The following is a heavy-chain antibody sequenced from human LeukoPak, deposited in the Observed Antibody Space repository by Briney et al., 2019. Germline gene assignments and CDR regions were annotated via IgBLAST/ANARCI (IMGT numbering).Heavy chain of an antibody. CDR1: GGSISSYY. CDR3: ARVGARWYGGFAP. V-gene: IGHV4-59*01. D-gene: IGHD6-13*01. CDR2: IYYSGST. Sequence: SETLSLTCTVSGGSISSYYWSWIRQPPGKGLEWIGYIYYSGSTNYNPSLKSRVTISVDTSKNQFSLKLSSVTAADTAVYYCARVGARWYGGFAPWARGPRVTVSS. J-gene: IGHJ5*02.